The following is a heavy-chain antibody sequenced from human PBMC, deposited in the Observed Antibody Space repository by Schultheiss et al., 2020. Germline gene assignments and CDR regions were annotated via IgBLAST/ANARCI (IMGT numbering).Heavy chain of an antibody. V-gene: IGHV4-61*01. CDR2: INHSGST. CDR3: ARGRIRSAWIQLWYGIDY. CDR1: GGSVSSGSYY. Sequence: LETLSLTCTVSGGSVSSGSYYWSWIRQPPGKGLEWIGEINHSGSTNYNPSLKSRVTISVDTSKNQFSLKLSSVTAADTAVYYCARGRIRSAWIQLWYGIDYWGQGTLVTVSS. J-gene: IGHJ4*02. D-gene: IGHD5-18*01.